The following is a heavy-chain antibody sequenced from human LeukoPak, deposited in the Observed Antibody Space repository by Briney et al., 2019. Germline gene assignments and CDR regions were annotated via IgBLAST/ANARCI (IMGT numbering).Heavy chain of an antibody. J-gene: IGHJ4*02. CDR3: ARQYYYDSSGCFDY. CDR2: IYTSGST. D-gene: IGHD3-22*01. CDR1: GGSISSYY. V-gene: IGHV4-4*07. Sequence: SETLSRTCTVSGGSISSYYWSWIRQPAGKGLEWIGRIYTSGSTNYNPSLKSRVTMSVDTSKNQFSLKLSSVTAADTAVYYCARQYYYDSSGCFDYWGQGTLVTVSS.